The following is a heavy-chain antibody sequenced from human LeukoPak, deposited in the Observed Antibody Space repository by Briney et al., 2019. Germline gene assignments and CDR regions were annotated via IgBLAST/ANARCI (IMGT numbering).Heavy chain of an antibody. V-gene: IGHV4-34*01. Sequence: SETLSLTCAVYGGSFSGYYWGWIRQPPGKGLEWIGSIYYSGSTYYNPSLKSRVTISVDTSKNQFSLKLSSVTAADTAVYYCAREGIMITFGGVIVPNYFDYWGQGTLVTVSS. J-gene: IGHJ4*02. CDR1: GGSFSGYY. CDR3: AREGIMITFGGVIVPNYFDY. D-gene: IGHD3-16*02. CDR2: IYYSGST.